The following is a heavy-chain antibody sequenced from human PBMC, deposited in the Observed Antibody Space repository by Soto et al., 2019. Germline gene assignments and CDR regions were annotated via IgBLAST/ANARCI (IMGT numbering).Heavy chain of an antibody. V-gene: IGHV4-39*01. Sequence: QLQLQESGPGLVKPSETLSLTCRVSDGSMNSDSSYWGWIRQPPGKGLEWIGVINHSGSTYHNLSLKGRVTMSVDASRNQFSLKLTSMTAADTAVYYCARVGSSCHSGGCYYYYGLGVWGQGTTVAISS. J-gene: IGHJ6*02. CDR1: DGSMNSDSSY. D-gene: IGHD1-26*01. CDR3: ARVGSSCHSGGCYYYYGLGV. CDR2: INHSGST.